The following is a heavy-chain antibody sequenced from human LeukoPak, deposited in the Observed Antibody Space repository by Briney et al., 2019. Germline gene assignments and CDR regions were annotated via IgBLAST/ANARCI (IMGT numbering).Heavy chain of an antibody. Sequence: GSLRLSCAASGFTFSDYYMSWVRQAPGKGLEWVSAISGSGGSTYYADSVKSRFTISRDNSKNTLYLQMNSLRAEDTAVYYCAKEYSSSWYSGSSAFDIWGQGTMVTVSS. CDR1: GFTFSDYY. CDR2: ISGSGGST. J-gene: IGHJ3*02. V-gene: IGHV3-23*01. D-gene: IGHD6-13*01. CDR3: AKEYSSSWYSGSSAFDI.